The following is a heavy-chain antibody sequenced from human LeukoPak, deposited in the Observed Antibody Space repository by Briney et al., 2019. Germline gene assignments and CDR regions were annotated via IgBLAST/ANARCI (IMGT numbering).Heavy chain of an antibody. D-gene: IGHD3-16*01. V-gene: IGHV4-34*01. CDR2: INHSGST. CDR3: ARGRLLMWFDP. CDR1: GGSFSGYS. Sequence: SETLSLTCAVYGGSFSGYSWSWIREPPGKGLEWIGEINHSGSTNYNPSLKSRLTISVDTSKKQFSLKLSSVTAADTAVYYCARGRLLMWFDPWSQGTLVTVSS. J-gene: IGHJ5*02.